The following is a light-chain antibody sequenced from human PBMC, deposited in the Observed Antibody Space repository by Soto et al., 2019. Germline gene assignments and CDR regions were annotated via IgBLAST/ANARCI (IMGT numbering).Light chain of an antibody. CDR3: SSYPSRTTPVI. V-gene: IGLV2-14*01. J-gene: IGLJ2*01. CDR1: SSDVGGYSW. Sequence: QSALTQPASVSGSPGQSITISCTGTSSDVGGYSWVSWYRQYPGKAPQLIIFEVIHRSSGVSNRFSGSKSGNTASLTISGLQTEVEADYYCSSYPSRTTPVIFGGGTKLPLL. CDR2: EVI.